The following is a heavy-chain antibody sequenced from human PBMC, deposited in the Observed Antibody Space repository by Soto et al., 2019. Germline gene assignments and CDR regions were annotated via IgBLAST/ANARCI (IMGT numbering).Heavy chain of an antibody. CDR1: GYTFTNYG. CDR2: TSAYNGNT. CDR3: ARDLYGYYHDSSGYYHALLFGY. Sequence: ASVKVSCKASGYTFTNYGISWVRQAPGQGLEWMGWTSAYNGNTNYARKLQGRVTMTTDTSTSTAYMELRSLRSDDTAVYYCARDLYGYYHDSSGYYHALLFGYWGQGTLVTVSS. J-gene: IGHJ4*02. V-gene: IGHV1-18*01. D-gene: IGHD3-22*01.